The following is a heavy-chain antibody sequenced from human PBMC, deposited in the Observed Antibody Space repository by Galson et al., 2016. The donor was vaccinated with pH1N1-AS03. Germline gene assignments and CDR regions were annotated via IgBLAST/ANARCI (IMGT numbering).Heavy chain of an antibody. CDR1: GYTFSNYG. J-gene: IGHJ4*02. CDR2: IKNNNDNT. Sequence: SVKVSCKASGYTFSNYGITWVRQAPGQGLQWMGWIKNNNDNTIYGQNFQGRVTLTTDPSTNTAYMESKNLRSDDTGVYYCARAVEEYLLRDYSAVFDSWGQGTLVTVSS. CDR3: ARAVEEYLLRDYSAVFDS. V-gene: IGHV1-18*01. D-gene: IGHD2/OR15-2a*01.